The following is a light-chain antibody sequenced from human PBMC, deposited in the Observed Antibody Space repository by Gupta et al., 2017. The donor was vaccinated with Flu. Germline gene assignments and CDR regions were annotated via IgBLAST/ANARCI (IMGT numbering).Light chain of an antibody. CDR2: GKN. Sequence: SSELTQDPAVSVALGQTVRITCQGDSLRSYYASWYQQKPGQAPVLVIYGKNNRPSGIPDRFSGSSSGNTASLTITGAQAEDEADYYCNSRDSSGSHLGYVFGTGTKVTVL. V-gene: IGLV3-19*01. CDR3: NSRDSSGSHLGYV. CDR1: SLRSYY. J-gene: IGLJ1*01.